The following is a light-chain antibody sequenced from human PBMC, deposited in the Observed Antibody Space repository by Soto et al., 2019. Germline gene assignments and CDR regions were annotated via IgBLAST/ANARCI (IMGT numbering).Light chain of an antibody. CDR2: DAS. CDR1: QSISTY. CDR3: QQRSKWPIT. J-gene: IGKJ5*01. Sequence: EIVLTQSPGTLYLSPGERATLSCRASQSISTYLAWYQQKPGQAPRLFIYDASNRATGIPARFSGSGSGTDFTFTISSLEPEDFAVYYCQQRSKWPITFGQGTRLEIK. V-gene: IGKV3-11*01.